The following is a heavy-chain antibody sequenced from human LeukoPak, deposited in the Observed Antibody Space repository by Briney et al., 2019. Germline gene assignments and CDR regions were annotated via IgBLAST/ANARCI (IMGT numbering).Heavy chain of an antibody. V-gene: IGHV1-24*01. J-gene: IGHJ4*02. D-gene: IGHD4-17*01. CDR3: ATDGAGDYLNH. CDR1: GYIFSELS. Sequence: ASVKVSCKVSGYIFSELSMHWVRQAPGQGLEWMGGFNPEDGETFYAQKFQGRVNMTEDTSTDTAYMELSSLSYDDTAVYYCATDGAGDYLNHWGQGTLVTVSS. CDR2: FNPEDGET.